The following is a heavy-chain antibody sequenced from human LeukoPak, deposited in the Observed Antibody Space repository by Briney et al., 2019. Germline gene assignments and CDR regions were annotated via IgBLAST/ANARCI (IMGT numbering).Heavy chain of an antibody. V-gene: IGHV3-30-3*01. CDR2: ISYDGSNK. CDR3: ARITTDYYYGMDV. J-gene: IGHJ6*02. D-gene: IGHD3-22*01. Sequence: GESLRLSCAASGFTFSSYEMHWVRQAPGNGLEWLAVISYDGSNKYYADSVKGRFTISRDNSKNTLYLQMNSLRAEDTAMYYCARITTDYYYGMDVWGQGTTVTVSS. CDR1: GFTFSSYE.